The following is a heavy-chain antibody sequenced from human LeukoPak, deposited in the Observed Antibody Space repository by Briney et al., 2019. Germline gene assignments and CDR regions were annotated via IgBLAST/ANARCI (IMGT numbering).Heavy chain of an antibody. CDR3: ARGGGVGADFDY. CDR1: GYTFTSYG. D-gene: IGHD1-26*01. J-gene: IGHJ4*02. V-gene: IGHV1-18*01. Sequence: ASVTVSCKASGYTFTSYGISWVRQAPGQGLEWMGWISAYNGNTNYAQKLQGRVTITTDESTSTAYMELSSLRSEDTAVYYCARGGGVGADFDYWGQGTLVTVSS. CDR2: ISAYNGNT.